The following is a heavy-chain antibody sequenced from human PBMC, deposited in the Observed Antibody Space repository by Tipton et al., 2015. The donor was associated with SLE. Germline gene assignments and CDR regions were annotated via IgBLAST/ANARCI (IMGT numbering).Heavy chain of an antibody. J-gene: IGHJ4*02. CDR3: ARGLPDY. CDR1: GGSISSSSYY. V-gene: IGHV4-39*07. Sequence: TLSLTCTVSGGSISSSSYYLGWIRQPPGKGLEWIGSIYYSGSTYYNPSLKSRVTISVDASKNQFSLKLSSVTAADTAVYYCARGLPDYWGQGTLVTVSS. CDR2: IYYSGST.